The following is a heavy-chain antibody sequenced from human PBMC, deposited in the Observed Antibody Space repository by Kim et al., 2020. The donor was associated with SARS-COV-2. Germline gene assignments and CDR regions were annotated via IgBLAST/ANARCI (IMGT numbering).Heavy chain of an antibody. Sequence: ASVKVSCKASGYTFTSYYMHWVRQAPGQGLEWMGIINPSGGSTSYAQKFQGRVTMTRDTSTSTVYMELSSLRSEDTAVYYCARELWWAYGSGSYYPSRGDHFGMDAWGQGTTVTVSS. J-gene: IGHJ6*02. CDR3: ARELWWAYGSGSYYPSRGDHFGMDA. CDR1: GYTFTSYY. CDR2: INPSGGST. D-gene: IGHD3-10*01. V-gene: IGHV1-46*01.